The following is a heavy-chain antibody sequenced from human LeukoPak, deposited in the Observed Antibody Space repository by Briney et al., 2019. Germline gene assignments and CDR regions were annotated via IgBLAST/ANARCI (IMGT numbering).Heavy chain of an antibody. CDR3: ARLGTKYDFWSGYYTGEATWYFDL. CDR1: GGSISSGSYY. CDR2: IYTSGRT. J-gene: IGHJ2*01. D-gene: IGHD3-3*01. Sequence: PSETLSLTCTVSGGSISSGSYYWSWIRQPAGKGLEWIGRIYTSGRTNENSSLKSRVTISVDTSKNQFSLKLSSVTAADTAVYYCARLGTKYDFWSGYYTGEATWYFDLWGRGTLVTVSS. V-gene: IGHV4-61*02.